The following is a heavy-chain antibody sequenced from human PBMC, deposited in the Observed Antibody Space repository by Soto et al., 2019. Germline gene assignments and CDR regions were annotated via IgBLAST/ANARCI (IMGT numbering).Heavy chain of an antibody. CDR1: GFNFGSYL. V-gene: IGHV3-7*03. D-gene: IGHD6-13*01. CDR2: IKMEASEN. Sequence: GGPLRLSCAASGFNFGSYLVSWVRQAPGKGLEWLDTIKMEASENKYVDSVKGRFTMSRDNSKNMLYLQMSSLRAEDTAVYYCARLDDSSSRYWGQGTLVTVSS. J-gene: IGHJ4*02. CDR3: ARLDDSSSRY.